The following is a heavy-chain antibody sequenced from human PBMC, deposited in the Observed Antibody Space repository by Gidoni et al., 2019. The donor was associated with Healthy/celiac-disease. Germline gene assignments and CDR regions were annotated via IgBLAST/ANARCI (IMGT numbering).Heavy chain of an antibody. J-gene: IGHJ4*02. CDR1: GFTFDDYA. V-gene: IGHV3-9*01. CDR2: ISWNSGSI. D-gene: IGHD4-17*01. Sequence: EVQLVEPGGGLVQQGRPLRLSCAASGFTFDDYAMHWVRQAPGKGLEWVSGISWNSGSIGYADSVKGRFTISRDNAKNSLYLQMNSLRAEDTALYYCAKDLTTVGPEAFDYWGQGTLVTVSS. CDR3: AKDLTTVGPEAFDY.